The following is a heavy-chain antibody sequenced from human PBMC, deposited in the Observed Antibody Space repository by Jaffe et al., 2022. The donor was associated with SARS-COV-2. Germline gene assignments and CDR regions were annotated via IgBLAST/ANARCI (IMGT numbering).Heavy chain of an antibody. Sequence: QVQLQQWGAGLLKPSETLSLTCAVYGGSFSGYYWSWIRQPPGKGLEWIGEINHSGSTNYNPSLKSRVTISVDTSKNQFSLKLSSVTAADTAVYYCASNYYGSGSYYNFRDYWGQGTLVTVSS. J-gene: IGHJ4*02. CDR2: INHSGST. CDR3: ASNYYGSGSYYNFRDY. D-gene: IGHD3-10*01. V-gene: IGHV4-34*01. CDR1: GGSFSGYY.